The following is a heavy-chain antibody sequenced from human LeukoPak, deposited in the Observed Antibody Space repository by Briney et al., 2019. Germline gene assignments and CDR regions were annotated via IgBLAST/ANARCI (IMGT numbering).Heavy chain of an antibody. V-gene: IGHV1-2*02. Sequence: ASVKVSCKASGYTFIDYYIHWVRQAPGQGLEWMGWINPNSGGTKYAQRFQGRVTMTRDTSISTAYMELSRLRSDDTAVYYCARPNKRSTVTVSLIFDYWGQGTLVTVSS. D-gene: IGHD4-17*01. CDR2: INPNSGGT. J-gene: IGHJ4*02. CDR3: ARPNKRSTVTVSLIFDY. CDR1: GYTFIDYY.